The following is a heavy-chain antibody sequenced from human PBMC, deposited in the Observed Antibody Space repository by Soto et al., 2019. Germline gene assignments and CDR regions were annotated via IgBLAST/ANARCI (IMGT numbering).Heavy chain of an antibody. D-gene: IGHD6-19*01. Sequence: EVQLLESGGGLVQPGGSLRLSCAASGFTFSTYAMSWVRQAPGKGLEWVSAISGSGASTYYADSVKGRFTISRDNSKNTLYLQINSLRAEDTAVYYCAKRPGYSSGWAFDYWGQGTLVTVSS. CDR3: AKRPGYSSGWAFDY. CDR1: GFTFSTYA. V-gene: IGHV3-23*01. CDR2: ISGSGAST. J-gene: IGHJ4*02.